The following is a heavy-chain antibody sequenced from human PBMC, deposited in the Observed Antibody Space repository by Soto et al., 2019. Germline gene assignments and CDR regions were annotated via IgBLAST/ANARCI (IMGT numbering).Heavy chain of an antibody. J-gene: IGHJ6*02. Sequence: SETLSLTCAVYGGSFSGYYWSWIRQPPGKGLEWIGEINHSGSTNYNPSLKSRVTISVDTSKNQFSLKLSSVTAADTAVYYCARERGSSWIRCYYYGMDVWGQGTTVTVS. CDR3: ARERGSSWIRCYYYGMDV. CDR1: GGSFSGYY. V-gene: IGHV4-34*01. CDR2: INHSGST. D-gene: IGHD6-13*01.